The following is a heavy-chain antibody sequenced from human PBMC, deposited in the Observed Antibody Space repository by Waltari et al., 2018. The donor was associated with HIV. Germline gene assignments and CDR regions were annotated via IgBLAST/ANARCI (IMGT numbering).Heavy chain of an antibody. CDR3: ATNYDSSGYYYEDWYFDL. D-gene: IGHD3-22*01. J-gene: IGHJ2*01. V-gene: IGHV1-69*01. CDR1: GGTFSSYA. CDR2: VIPIVGTA. Sequence: QVQLVQSGAEVKKPGSSVKVSCKASGGTFSSYAISWVRQAPGQGLEWMGGVIPIVGTANNAQKFEGRVTITADEATSTAYMELSSLRSEDTAVYYCATNYDSSGYYYEDWYFDLWGRGTLVTVSS.